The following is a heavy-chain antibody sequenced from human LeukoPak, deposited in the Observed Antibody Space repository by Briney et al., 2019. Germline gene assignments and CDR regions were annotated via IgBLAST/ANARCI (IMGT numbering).Heavy chain of an antibody. CDR1: GYTFTGYY. V-gene: IGHV1-2*02. Sequence: GASVKVSCKASGYTFTGYYMHWVRQAPGQGLEWMGWINPNSGGTNYAQKFQGRVTMTRDTSISTAYVELSRLRSDDTAVYYCARDYCSGGSCYSDEFDYWGQGTLVTVSS. D-gene: IGHD2-15*01. J-gene: IGHJ4*02. CDR3: ARDYCSGGSCYSDEFDY. CDR2: INPNSGGT.